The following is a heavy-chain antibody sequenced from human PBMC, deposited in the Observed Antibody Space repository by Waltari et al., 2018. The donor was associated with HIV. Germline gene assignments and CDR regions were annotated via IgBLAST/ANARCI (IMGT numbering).Heavy chain of an antibody. J-gene: IGHJ4*02. Sequence: EVQLLESGGGLVQPGGSLRLSCAASGFTFSNYAMTWVRQAPGEGLEWVSSISGSGGSTYYADSVKGRFTISRDNSKNTLYLQMNSLRAEDTAVYSCAKGTPTGDSGNWGQGTLVTVSS. CDR1: GFTFSNYA. D-gene: IGHD7-27*01. CDR2: ISGSGGST. V-gene: IGHV3-23*01. CDR3: AKGTPTGDSGN.